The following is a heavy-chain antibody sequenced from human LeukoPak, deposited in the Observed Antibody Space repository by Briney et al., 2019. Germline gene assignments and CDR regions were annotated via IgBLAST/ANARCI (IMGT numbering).Heavy chain of an antibody. CDR1: GISVRGSY. Sequence: GGSLRLSCEAAGISVRGSYMSCVRQAPGKGLELVSVIYSDDRTYYAESVQGRFTISTDTSKNTLYLQMNSLRADDTARYYCTRDLTGTTWSENDYWGQGTLVTISS. CDR2: IYSDDRT. CDR3: TRDLTGTTWSENDY. J-gene: IGHJ4*02. D-gene: IGHD6-13*01. V-gene: IGHV3-53*01.